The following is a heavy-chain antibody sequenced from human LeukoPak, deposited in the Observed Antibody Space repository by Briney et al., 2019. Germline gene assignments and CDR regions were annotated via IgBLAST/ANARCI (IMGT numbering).Heavy chain of an antibody. Sequence: SETLSLTCRVSGGSISTYYWSWIRQPAGKGLQWIGRVHRSGNTNYNPSLQRRVTISVDTSKNQISLRLEFVTSAERAVYYCARDDFEYAVHYGMDVWGEGTAVTVSS. CDR2: VHRSGNT. J-gene: IGHJ6*04. D-gene: IGHD3-9*01. CDR3: ARDDFEYAVHYGMDV. CDR1: GGSISTYY. V-gene: IGHV4-4*07.